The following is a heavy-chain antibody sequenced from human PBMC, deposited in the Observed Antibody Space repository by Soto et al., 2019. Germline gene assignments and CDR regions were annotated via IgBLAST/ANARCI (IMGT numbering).Heavy chain of an antibody. V-gene: IGHV1-18*01. J-gene: IGHJ5*02. D-gene: IGHD2-2*01. CDR1: GYIFTNYG. CDR2: ISAYNDNT. Sequence: QMQLVQSGAEVKKPGASVKVSCKASGYIFTNYGISWVRQAPGQGLDWMGRISAYNDNTHYAHKFKGRVTMTTDTTPNTAHSALRSLTSDDTAVYPCAGAAWPYQLLADWFHPSGEGTLVTFSS. CDR3: AGAAWPYQLLADWFHP.